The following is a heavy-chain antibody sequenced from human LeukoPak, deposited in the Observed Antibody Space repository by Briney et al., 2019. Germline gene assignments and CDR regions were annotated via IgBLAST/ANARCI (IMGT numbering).Heavy chain of an antibody. CDR3: GRGGGIAVAGE. D-gene: IGHD6-19*01. J-gene: IGHJ4*02. Sequence: PSETLSLTCTVSGGSISSYYWSWIRQPPGKGLEWIASVFQSGTTFYNPSLKSRVTISIHTSKKQFSLSLTAVTAADTAVYYCGRGGGIAVAGEWGQGTLVTVSS. CDR2: VFQSGTT. V-gene: IGHV4-59*08. CDR1: GGSISSYY.